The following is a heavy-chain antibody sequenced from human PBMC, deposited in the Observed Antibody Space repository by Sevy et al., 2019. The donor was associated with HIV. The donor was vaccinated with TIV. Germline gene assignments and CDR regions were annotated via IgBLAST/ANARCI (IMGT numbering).Heavy chain of an antibody. V-gene: IGHV3-23*01. D-gene: IGHD2-8*01. J-gene: IGHJ5*02. CDR3: AKETSTEDIVLMVYASAVNWFDP. CDR2: ISGSGGST. CDR1: GFTFSSYA. Sequence: GGSLRLSCAASGFTFSSYAMSWVRQAPGKGLEWVSAISGSGGSTYYAYSVKGRFTISRDNSKNTLYLQMNSLRAEDTAVYYCAKETSTEDIVLMVYASAVNWFDPWGQGTLVTVSS.